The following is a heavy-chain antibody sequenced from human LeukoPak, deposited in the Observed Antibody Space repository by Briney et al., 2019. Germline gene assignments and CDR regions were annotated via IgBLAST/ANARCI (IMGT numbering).Heavy chain of an antibody. V-gene: IGHV1-69*06. CDR1: GGTFSSYA. D-gene: IGHD6-13*01. CDR3: AREIGSSSWYVGFDY. J-gene: IGHJ4*02. Sequence: SVKVSCKASGGTFSSYAISWVRQAPGQGLEWMGGIIPIFGTANYAQKFQGRVTITADKSTSTAYMELSSLRSEDTAVYYCAREIGSSSWYVGFDYWGQGTLVTVSS. CDR2: IIPIFGTA.